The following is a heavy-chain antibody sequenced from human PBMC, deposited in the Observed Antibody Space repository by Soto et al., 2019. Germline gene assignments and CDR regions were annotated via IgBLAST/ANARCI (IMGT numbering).Heavy chain of an antibody. CDR3: ASSTRGGYYYMDV. CDR1: GFTVSSNY. V-gene: IGHV3-66*01. CDR2: IYSGGST. J-gene: IGHJ6*03. D-gene: IGHD2-8*01. Sequence: GGSLRLSCAASGFTVSSNYMSWVRQAPGKGLEWVSVIYSGGSTYYADSVKGRFTISRDNSKNTLYLQMNSLRAEDTAVYYCASSTRGGYYYMDVWGKGTTVTVSS.